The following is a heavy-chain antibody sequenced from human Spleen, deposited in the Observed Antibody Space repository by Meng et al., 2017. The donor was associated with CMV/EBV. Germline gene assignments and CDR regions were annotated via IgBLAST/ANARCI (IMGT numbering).Heavy chain of an antibody. D-gene: IGHD1-26*01. J-gene: IGHJ3*02. Sequence: GESLKISCAASGFTVSSNYMSWVRQAPGKGLEWVSVIHSGGSTYYADSVKGRFTISRDNSKNTLYLQMNSLRAEDTAVYYCAKGVGGTYHDDAFDIWGLGTMVTVSS. V-gene: IGHV3-53*01. CDR1: GFTVSSNY. CDR3: AKGVGGTYHDDAFDI. CDR2: IHSGGST.